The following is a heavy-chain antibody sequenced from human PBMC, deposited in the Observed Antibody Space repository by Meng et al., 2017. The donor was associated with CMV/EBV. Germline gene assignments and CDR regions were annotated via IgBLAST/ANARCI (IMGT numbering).Heavy chain of an antibody. J-gene: IGHJ6*02. CDR2: IYHSGST. CDR1: GGSISSSNW. V-gene: IGHV4-4*02. CDR3: ARSLYCSSTSCYLEGMDV. Sequence: SETLSLTCAVSGGSISSSNWWSWVRQPLGKGLEWIGEIYHSGSTNYNPSLKSRVTISVDKSKNQFSLKLSSVTAADTAVYYCARSLYCSSTSCYLEGMDVWGQGTTVTVSS. D-gene: IGHD2-2*01.